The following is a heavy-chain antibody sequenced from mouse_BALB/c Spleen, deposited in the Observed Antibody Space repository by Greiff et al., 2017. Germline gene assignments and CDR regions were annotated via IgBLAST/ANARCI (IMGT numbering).Heavy chain of an antibody. Sequence: DLVKPGASVKLSCKASGYTFTSYWINWIKQRPGQGLEWIGRIAPGSGSTYYNEMFKGKATLTVDTSSSTAYIQLSSLSSEDSAVYFCARSMITYYYAMDYWGQGTSVTVSS. CDR1: GYTFTSYW. CDR3: ARSMITYYYAMDY. CDR2: IAPGSGST. J-gene: IGHJ4*01. V-gene: IGHV1S41*01. D-gene: IGHD2-4*01.